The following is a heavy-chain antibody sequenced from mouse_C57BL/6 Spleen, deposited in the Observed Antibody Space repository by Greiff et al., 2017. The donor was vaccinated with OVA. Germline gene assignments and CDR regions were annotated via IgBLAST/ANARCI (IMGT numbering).Heavy chain of an antibody. Sequence: EVQLQESGGDLVKPGGSLKLSCAASGFTFSSYGMSWVRQTPDKRLEWVATISSGGSYTYYPDSVKGRFTISRDNAKNTLYLQMSSLTSEDTAMYYCARHGDYGYDGGYFDVWGTGTTVTVSS. CDR1: GFTFSSYG. CDR3: ARHGDYGYDGGYFDV. D-gene: IGHD2-2*01. J-gene: IGHJ1*03. CDR2: ISSGGSYT. V-gene: IGHV5-6*01.